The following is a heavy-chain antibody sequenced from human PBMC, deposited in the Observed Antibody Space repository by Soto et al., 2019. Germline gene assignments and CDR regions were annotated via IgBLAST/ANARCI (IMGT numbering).Heavy chain of an antibody. CDR1: GFSVSSSH. D-gene: IGHD3-10*01. Sequence: EVQLVVSGGGLIQPGGSLRLSCAASGFSVSSSHMIWVRQAPGKGLEWVSVIYSGGATYYAVSVKGRFTISRDRSKNTVYLQMDGLRTEDTAVYHCAKLGPYGSESYSFRYNWIDPWGQGTLVTVSS. CDR3: AKLGPYGSESYSFRYNWIDP. V-gene: IGHV3-53*01. J-gene: IGHJ5*02. CDR2: IYSGGAT.